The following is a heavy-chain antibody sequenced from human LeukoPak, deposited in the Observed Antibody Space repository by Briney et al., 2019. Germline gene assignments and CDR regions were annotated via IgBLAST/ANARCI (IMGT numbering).Heavy chain of an antibody. V-gene: IGHV3-74*01. CDR3: ATYVDTVRYDAFDV. CDR1: GFTFSNYW. D-gene: IGHD5-18*01. CDR2: IHPDGKNT. Sequence: GGSLRLSCAASGFTFSNYWMDWVHQASGKGLVWVSRIHPDGKNTAYADSVKGRFTISRDNARNTLFLQMNSLRTEDAAVYYCATYVDTVRYDAFDVWGQGTMVTVSS. J-gene: IGHJ3*01.